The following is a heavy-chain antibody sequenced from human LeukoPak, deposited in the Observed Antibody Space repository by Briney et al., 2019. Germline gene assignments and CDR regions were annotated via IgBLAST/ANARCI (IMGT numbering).Heavy chain of an antibody. J-gene: IGHJ4*02. V-gene: IGHV3-7*03. D-gene: IGHD2-15*01. Sequence: GGSLRLSCAASGFIFTNYWMSWVRQAPGKGLEWVANIKQDGSEKYYLDGRFTISRDNTKNTLYLQMNSLRVEDTAIYYCAKGRGYCTGGSCYYDYWGQGTLVTVSS. CDR2: IKQDGSEK. CDR3: AKGRGYCTGGSCYYDY. CDR1: GFIFTNYW.